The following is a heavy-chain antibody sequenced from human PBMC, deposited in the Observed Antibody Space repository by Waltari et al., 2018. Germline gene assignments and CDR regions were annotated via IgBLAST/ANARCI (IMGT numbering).Heavy chain of an antibody. CDR3: ARAEGIAVADPDY. J-gene: IGHJ4*02. D-gene: IGHD6-19*01. Sequence: QVQLVQSGAEVKKPGASVKVSCKASGDTFTGYYIHWARQAPGQGLEWMGRINPNSGGTNYAQKFQGRVTMTRDTSISTAYMELSRLRSDDTAVYYCARAEGIAVADPDYWGQGTLVTVSS. V-gene: IGHV1-2*06. CDR2: INPNSGGT. CDR1: GDTFTGYY.